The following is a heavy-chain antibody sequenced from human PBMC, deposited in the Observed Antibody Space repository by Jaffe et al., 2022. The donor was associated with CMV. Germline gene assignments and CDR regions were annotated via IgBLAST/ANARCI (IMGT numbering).Heavy chain of an antibody. CDR3: ARNGYSYGITYYYYMDV. V-gene: IGHV4-59*08. D-gene: IGHD5-18*01. CDR2: IYYSGST. Sequence: QVQLQESGPGLVKPSETLSLTCTVSGGSISSYYWSWIRQPPGKGLEWIGYIYYSGSTNYNPSLKSRVTISVDTSKNQFSLKLSSVTAADTAVYYCARNGYSYGITYYYYMDVWGKGTTVTVSS. J-gene: IGHJ6*03. CDR1: GGSISSYY.